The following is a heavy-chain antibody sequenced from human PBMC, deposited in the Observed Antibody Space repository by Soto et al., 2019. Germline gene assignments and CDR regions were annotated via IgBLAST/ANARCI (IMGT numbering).Heavy chain of an antibody. J-gene: IGHJ6*02. CDR2: IKQDGSEK. Sequence: PGGSLRLSSAASGFRFSNYWMSWVRQAPGKGPEWVANIKQDGSEKYYVDSVKGRFTISRDNAKNSLYLQMNSLGAEDTAVYYCARDPSIVLVPAATYYYYYYGMDVWGQGTTVTVSS. V-gene: IGHV3-7*01. CDR3: ARDPSIVLVPAATYYYYYYGMDV. CDR1: GFRFSNYW. D-gene: IGHD2-2*01.